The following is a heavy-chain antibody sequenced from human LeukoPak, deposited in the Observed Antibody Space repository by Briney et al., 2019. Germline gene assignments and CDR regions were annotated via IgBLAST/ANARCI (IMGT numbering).Heavy chain of an antibody. V-gene: IGHV3-30*18. CDR1: GFNFNNYG. Sequence: GGSLRLSCTASGFNFNNYGLHWVRQAPGKGLEWVAGVSYDGSKKYYADSVKGRFTISRDNSKSTLYLQMNSLRAEDTAVYYCAKWAVLLWFGELSSGYYFYYSGQGALVTVSS. CDR3: AKWAVLLWFGELSSGYYFYY. D-gene: IGHD3-10*01. CDR2: VSYDGSKK. J-gene: IGHJ4*02.